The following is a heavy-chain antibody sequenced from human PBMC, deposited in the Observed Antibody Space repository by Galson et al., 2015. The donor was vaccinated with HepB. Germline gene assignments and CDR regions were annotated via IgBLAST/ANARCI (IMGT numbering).Heavy chain of an antibody. D-gene: IGHD6-25*01. Sequence: PALVKPTQTLTLTCTFSGFSLSTSGVGVGWIRQPPGKALEWLALIYWDDDKRYSPSLKSRLTITKDTSKNQVVLTMTNMDPVDTARYYCAHRTGYSSGYNWFDPWGQGTLVTVSS. V-gene: IGHV2-5*02. J-gene: IGHJ5*02. CDR3: AHRTGYSSGYNWFDP. CDR1: GFSLSTSGVG. CDR2: IYWDDDK.